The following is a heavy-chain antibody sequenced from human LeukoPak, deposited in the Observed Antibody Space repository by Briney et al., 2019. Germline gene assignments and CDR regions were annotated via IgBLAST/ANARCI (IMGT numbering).Heavy chain of an antibody. J-gene: IGHJ5*02. CDR3: ASHPIAVAGTDWFDP. D-gene: IGHD6-19*01. Sequence: PSETLSLTCAVYGGSFSGYYWSWIRQPPGKGLEWIGEINHSGSTNYNPSLKSRVTMSVDTSKNQISLKLSSLTAADAAVYYCASHPIAVAGTDWFDPWGQGTLVTVSS. CDR2: INHSGST. CDR1: GGSFSGYY. V-gene: IGHV4-34*01.